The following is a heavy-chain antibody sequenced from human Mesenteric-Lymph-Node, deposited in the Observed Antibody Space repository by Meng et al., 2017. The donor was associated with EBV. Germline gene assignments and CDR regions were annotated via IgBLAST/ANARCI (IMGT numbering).Heavy chain of an antibody. CDR2: INHTGST. D-gene: IGHD3-3*01. Sequence: QGQRQQGRAGLLTPSETLSLTCAVYGGSFSGYHWSWIRQPPGKGLEWIGEINHTGSTNYNPSLKSRVTISVDTSKNQFSLKVSSVTAADTAVYYCARGRIFGVVIDWGQGTLVTVSS. V-gene: IGHV4-34*02. CDR1: GGSFSGYH. J-gene: IGHJ4*02. CDR3: ARGRIFGVVID.